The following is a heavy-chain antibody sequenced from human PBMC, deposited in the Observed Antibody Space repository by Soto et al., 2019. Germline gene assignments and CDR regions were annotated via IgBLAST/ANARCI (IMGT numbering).Heavy chain of an antibody. Sequence: GGSLRLSCAASGFTFSSYGMHWVRQAPGKGLEWVAVISYDGSNKYYADSVKGRFTISRDNSKNTVYLQMNSLRAEDTAVYYCAKDRTTVTTFSYYGMDVWGQGTTVTVSS. CDR2: ISYDGSNK. V-gene: IGHV3-30*18. CDR3: AKDRTTVTTFSYYGMDV. D-gene: IGHD4-17*01. CDR1: GFTFSSYG. J-gene: IGHJ6*02.